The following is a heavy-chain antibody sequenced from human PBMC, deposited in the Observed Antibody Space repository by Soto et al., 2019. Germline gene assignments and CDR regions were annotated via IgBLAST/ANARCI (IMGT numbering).Heavy chain of an antibody. CDR2: ISSSGSTI. D-gene: IGHD1-26*01. V-gene: IGHV3-48*03. CDR1: GFTFSSYE. CDR3: ARVGIVGATMGAFDY. J-gene: IGHJ4*01. Sequence: LRLSCAASGFTFSSYEMNWVRQAPGKGLEWVSYISSSGSTIYYADSVKGRFTISRDNAKNSLYLQMNSLRAEDTAVYYCARVGIVGATMGAFDYWGHGTLVTVSS.